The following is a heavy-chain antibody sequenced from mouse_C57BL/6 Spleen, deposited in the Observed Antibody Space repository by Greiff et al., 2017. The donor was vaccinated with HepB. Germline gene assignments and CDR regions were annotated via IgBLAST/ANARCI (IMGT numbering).Heavy chain of an antibody. D-gene: IGHD1-1*01. CDR3: ARGEFYGSSYEYFDV. Sequence: VKLMESGAELVKPGASVKISCKASGYAFSNYWMNWVKQRPGKGLEWIGQIYPGDGDTNYNGKFKGKATLTADKSSSTAYMQLSSLTSEDSAVYFCARGEFYGSSYEYFDVWGTGTTVTVSS. J-gene: IGHJ1*03. V-gene: IGHV1-80*01. CDR2: IYPGDGDT. CDR1: GYAFSNYW.